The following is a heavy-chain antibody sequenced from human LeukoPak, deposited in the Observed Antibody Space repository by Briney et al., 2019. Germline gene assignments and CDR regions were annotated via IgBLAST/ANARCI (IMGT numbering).Heavy chain of an antibody. CDR3: ATHRYYYDSSGYYYAFDI. J-gene: IGHJ3*02. Sequence: SETLSLTCTVSGGSISSYYWSWIRQPPGKGLEWIGYIYYSGSTNYNPSLKSRVTISVDTSKNQFSLKLSSVTAADTAVYYCATHRYYYDSSGYYYAFDIWGQGTMVTVSS. D-gene: IGHD3-22*01. CDR1: GGSISSYY. V-gene: IGHV4-59*01. CDR2: IYYSGST.